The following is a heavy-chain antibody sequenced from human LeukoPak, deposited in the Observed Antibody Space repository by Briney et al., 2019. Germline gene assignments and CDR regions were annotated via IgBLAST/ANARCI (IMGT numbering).Heavy chain of an antibody. D-gene: IGHD6-13*01. CDR3: ARAWGDSSSWYRRGFRWFDP. CDR1: GGSISSYY. V-gene: IGHV4-4*07. Sequence: SETLSLTCTVSGGSISSYYWSWIRQPAGKGLEWIGRIYTSGSTNYNPSLKSRVTISVDTSKNQFSLRLNSVTAADTAVYYCARAWGDSSSWYRRGFRWFDPWGQGTLVTVSS. J-gene: IGHJ5*02. CDR2: IYTSGST.